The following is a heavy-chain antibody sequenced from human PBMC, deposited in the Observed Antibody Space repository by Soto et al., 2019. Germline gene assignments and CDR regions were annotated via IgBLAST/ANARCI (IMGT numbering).Heavy chain of an antibody. V-gene: IGHV3-23*01. J-gene: IGHJ4*02. CDR3: AKGTYYYGSAPYYFDY. D-gene: IGHD3-10*01. CDR1: GFTFSSNA. Sequence: PGGSLRLSCAASGFTFSSNAMSWVRQAPGKGLEWVSVITNTGGDTLYADSVKGRFTISRDNSKNTLYLQMNSLRAEDTAVYYCAKGTYYYGSAPYYFDYWGQGTLVTVSS. CDR2: ITNTGGDT.